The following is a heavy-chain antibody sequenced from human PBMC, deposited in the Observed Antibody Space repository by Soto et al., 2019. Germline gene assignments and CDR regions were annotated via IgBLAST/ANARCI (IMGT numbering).Heavy chain of an antibody. CDR2: ISGSGGST. V-gene: IGHV3-23*01. Sequence: PGGSLRLSCAAPGFTFSSYAMSWVRQAPGKGLEWVSAISGSGGSTYYADSVKGRFTISRDNSKNTLYLQMNSLRAEDTAVYYCAKGGNYYGSGSPYYYYGMDVWGQGTTVTVAS. J-gene: IGHJ6*02. D-gene: IGHD3-10*01. CDR3: AKGGNYYGSGSPYYYYGMDV. CDR1: GFTFSSYA.